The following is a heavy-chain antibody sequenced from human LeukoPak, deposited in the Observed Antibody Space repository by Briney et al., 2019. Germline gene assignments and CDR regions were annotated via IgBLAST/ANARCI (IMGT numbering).Heavy chain of an antibody. D-gene: IGHD3-22*01. CDR1: GGSINNSSYY. V-gene: IGHV4-39*01. J-gene: IGHJ4*02. CDR2: IYYTGST. Sequence: SETLSLTCTVSGGSINNSSYYWGWIRQPPGKGLEWIGSIYYTGSTNYNPSLKSRVTISVDTSKNQFSLKLSSVTAADTAVYYCARHTLASSGYYYLDYWGQGTLVTVSS. CDR3: ARHTLASSGYYYLDY.